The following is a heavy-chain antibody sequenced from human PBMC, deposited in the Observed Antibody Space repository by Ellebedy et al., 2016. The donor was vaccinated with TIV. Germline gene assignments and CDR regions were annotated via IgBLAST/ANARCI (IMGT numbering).Heavy chain of an antibody. CDR3: ARHPSVAGPGDV. Sequence: GESLKISCATSGFTFSDHYMEWVRQAPGKGLEWVARSRNKANSYTTEYAASVKGRFTISRDDSKNSVYLQMNSLKTEDTAVYYCARHPSVAGPGDVWGQGTTVTVSS. D-gene: IGHD6-19*01. J-gene: IGHJ6*02. V-gene: IGHV3-72*01. CDR1: GFTFSDHY. CDR2: SRNKANSYTT.